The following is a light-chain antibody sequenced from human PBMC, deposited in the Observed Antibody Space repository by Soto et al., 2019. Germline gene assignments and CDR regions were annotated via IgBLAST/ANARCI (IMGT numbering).Light chain of an antibody. CDR1: QTIRSW. V-gene: IGKV1-5*03. Sequence: DIQMTQCPSSLSASVGDRVTLKCRASQTIRSWVAWYQQKPGKAPKRLIYDASPLKRGVPSRFSGSGSGTEFTLTSSSLQPDDFATYYCPHYHRDPEAFGQGTKV. J-gene: IGKJ1*01. CDR3: PHYHRDPEA. CDR2: DAS.